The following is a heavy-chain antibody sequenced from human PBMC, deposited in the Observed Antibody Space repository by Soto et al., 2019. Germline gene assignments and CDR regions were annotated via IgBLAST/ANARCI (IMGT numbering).Heavy chain of an antibody. D-gene: IGHD3-9*01. J-gene: IGHJ4*02. CDR2: ISAYIGNT. Sequence: QVQLVQSGAEVKKPGASVKVSCKASGYTFTSYGISWVRQAPGQGLEWMGWISAYIGNTNYAQKLQGRVTMTTDTSTSTAYMELRSLRSDDTAVYYCAREIRYFDWYYYFDYWGQGTLVTVSS. CDR1: GYTFTSYG. CDR3: AREIRYFDWYYYFDY. V-gene: IGHV1-18*01.